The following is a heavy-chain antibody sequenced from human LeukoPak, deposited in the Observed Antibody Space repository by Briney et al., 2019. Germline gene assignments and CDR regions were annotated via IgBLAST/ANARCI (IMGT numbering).Heavy chain of an antibody. CDR3: AGGKAVAGTSWFDP. D-gene: IGHD6-19*01. V-gene: IGHV4-59*01. CDR2: IYYSGST. J-gene: IGHJ5*02. CDR1: GGSISSYY. Sequence: SETLSLTCTVSGGSISSYYWSWIRQPPGKGLEWIGDIYYSGSTNYNPSLKSRVTISVDTSKNQFSLQLSPVTAADPAVYYCAGGKAVAGTSWFDPWGQGTLVTVSS.